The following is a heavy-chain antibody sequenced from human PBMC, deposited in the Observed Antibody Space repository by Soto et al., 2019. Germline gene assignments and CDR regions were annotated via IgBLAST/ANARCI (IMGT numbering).Heavy chain of an antibody. D-gene: IGHD2-15*01. CDR1: GFTFSSYG. CDR3: ARDLQYCSGGSCYSGSVDY. V-gene: IGHV3-33*01. J-gene: IGHJ4*02. Sequence: GGSLRLSCAASGFTFSSYGMHWVRQAPGKGLEWVAVIWYDGSNKYYADSVKGRFTISRDNSKNTLYLQMNSLRAEDTAVYYCARDLQYCSGGSCYSGSVDYWGQGTLVTVSS. CDR2: IWYDGSNK.